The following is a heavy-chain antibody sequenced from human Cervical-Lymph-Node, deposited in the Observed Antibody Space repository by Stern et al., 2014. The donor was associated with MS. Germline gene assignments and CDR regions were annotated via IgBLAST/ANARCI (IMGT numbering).Heavy chain of an antibody. CDR1: GYSFPAYW. Sequence: VQLVQSGAAVKKSGESLKISCKGSGYSFPAYWIAWGRQMPGQGLEWLGIILPGDSYIRYSPALQGQVTISADKSTRTAYLQWSSLKASDTAMYYCARQEGSRHYGLDVWGQGTTVTVSS. CDR2: ILPGDSYI. V-gene: IGHV5-51*01. CDR3: ARQEGSRHYGLDV. D-gene: IGHD6-6*01. J-gene: IGHJ6*02.